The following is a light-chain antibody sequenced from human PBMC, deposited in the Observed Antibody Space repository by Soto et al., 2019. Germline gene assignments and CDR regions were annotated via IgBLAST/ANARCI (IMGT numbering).Light chain of an antibody. CDR3: QSYDSGLVGLV. V-gene: IGLV2-14*01. CDR2: EVS. Sequence: QSALTQPASVSGSPGQSITISCTGTSSDIGSYNYVSWYQQHPGKAPKLMIFEVSNRPSGVSNRFSGSKSGTSASLAITGLQPEDEAEYYCQSYDSGLVGLVFGTGTKLTVL. J-gene: IGLJ2*01. CDR1: SSDIGSYNY.